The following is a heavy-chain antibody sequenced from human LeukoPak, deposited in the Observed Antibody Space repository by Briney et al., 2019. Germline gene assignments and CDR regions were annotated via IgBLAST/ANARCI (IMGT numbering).Heavy chain of an antibody. CDR1: GFTFSNFG. CDR3: AKDLWFPYYYYMDV. Sequence: GGSLRLSCAASGFTFSNFGMHWVRQASGKGLERVAFIPDDGSNKYYANSVKGRLTISRDNSKNTLYLQMNSLRPEDTGLYYCAKDLWFPYYYYMDVWGKGTTVTVSS. D-gene: IGHD3-10*01. V-gene: IGHV3-30*02. CDR2: IPDDGSNK. J-gene: IGHJ6*03.